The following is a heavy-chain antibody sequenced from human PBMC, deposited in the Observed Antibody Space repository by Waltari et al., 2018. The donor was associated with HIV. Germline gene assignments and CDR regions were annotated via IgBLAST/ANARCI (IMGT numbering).Heavy chain of an antibody. CDR3: KKERPREPVEVQRNDMDV. CDR2: ISFVVTTR. CDR1: EFTFSRYG. V-gene: IGHV3-30*18. J-gene: IGHJ6*02. D-gene: IGHD1-7*01. Sequence: QVQLVESGGGVVQPGRCLRSSCEGSEFTFSRYGVHWVRQAPGKGVGWVAFISFVVTTRHETYTVKRRFSLSRDNSRNTVYLPLDTLRTSVAAEYYRKKERPREPVEVQRNDMDVWGQGTTVSVSS.